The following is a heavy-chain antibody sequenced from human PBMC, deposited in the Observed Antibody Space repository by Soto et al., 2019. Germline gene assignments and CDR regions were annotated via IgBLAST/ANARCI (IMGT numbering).Heavy chain of an antibody. Sequence: SSETLSLTCTVSGDSITNSNYYWGWFRQPPGKGLEWIASIYYIGSTYYNPSLKSRVTISVGTSNNQFSLNLNSVTASDTAVYYCAGRNSLAGVSLNFRELSNYKWIDPWGPGTLVTVSS. CDR2: IYYIGST. D-gene: IGHD3-16*02. CDR3: AGRNSLAGVSLNFRELSNYKWIDP. V-gene: IGHV4-39*01. CDR1: GDSITNSNYY. J-gene: IGHJ5*02.